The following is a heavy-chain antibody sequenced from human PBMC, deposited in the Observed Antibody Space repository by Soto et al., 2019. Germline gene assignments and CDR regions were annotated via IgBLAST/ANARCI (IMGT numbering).Heavy chain of an antibody. CDR2: IIGDGRST. D-gene: IGHD2-21*02. V-gene: IGHV3-23*01. CDR3: TKGMSDRLPVFNFDY. J-gene: IGHJ4*02. CDR1: GFTFSSHA. Sequence: EVQLLESGGALKQPGGSLRLSCAAPGFTFSSHAMSWVRQAPGKGLEWVSSIIGDGRSTKYADSVKGRFTISRDNIQSMMYLQMNSLRAEDTAFYYCTKGMSDRLPVFNFDYWGQGTLVTVSS.